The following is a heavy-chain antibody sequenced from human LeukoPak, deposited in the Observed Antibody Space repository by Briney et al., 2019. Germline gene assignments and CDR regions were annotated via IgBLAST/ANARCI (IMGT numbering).Heavy chain of an antibody. D-gene: IGHD2-2*01. Sequence: ASVKVSCNASGYTFTSYGISWVRQAPGQGLEWMGWISAYNGNANYAQKLQGRVTMTTDTSTSTAYMELRSLRSDDTAVYYCATAGGRGYCSTTTCRWGQGTLVTVSS. CDR1: GYTFTSYG. V-gene: IGHV1-18*01. CDR3: ATAGGRGYCSTTTCR. CDR2: ISAYNGNA. J-gene: IGHJ4*02.